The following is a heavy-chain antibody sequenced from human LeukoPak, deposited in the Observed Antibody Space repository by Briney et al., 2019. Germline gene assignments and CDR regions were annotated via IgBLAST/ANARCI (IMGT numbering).Heavy chain of an antibody. Sequence: ASVKVSCKASGYTFTGYYMHWVRQAPGQGLEWMGWINPNSGGTNYAQKFQGRVTMTRDTSISAAYMELSRLRSDDTAVYYCARGENIVATPTFWGQGTLVTVSS. CDR1: GYTFTGYY. D-gene: IGHD5-12*01. CDR3: ARGENIVATPTF. CDR2: INPNSGGT. J-gene: IGHJ4*02. V-gene: IGHV1-2*02.